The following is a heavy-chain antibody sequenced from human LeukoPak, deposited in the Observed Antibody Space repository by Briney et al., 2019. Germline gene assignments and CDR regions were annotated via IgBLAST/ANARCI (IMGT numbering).Heavy chain of an antibody. J-gene: IGHJ4*02. CDR3: ARDGVLRHFDWLFVD. CDR2: MTTSGNTI. CDR1: GITFSGYS. D-gene: IGHD3-9*01. Sequence: QPGGSLRLSCVVSGITFSGYSMIWVRQAPGKGLEWLSFMTTSGNTIFYAESVKDRFTISRDNAKKSLYLQMNSLRDEDTAVYYCARDGVLRHFDWLFVDWGQGTLVTVSS. V-gene: IGHV3-48*02.